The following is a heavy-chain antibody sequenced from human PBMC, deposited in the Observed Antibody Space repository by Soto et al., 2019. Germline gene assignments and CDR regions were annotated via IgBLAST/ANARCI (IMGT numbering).Heavy chain of an antibody. CDR1: GGTFSSYA. V-gene: IGHV1-69*06. J-gene: IGHJ5*02. D-gene: IGHD5-18*01. CDR3: ANSPQHGYSYGFNWFDP. Sequence: SVKVSCKASGGTFSSYAISWVRQAPGQGLEWMGGIIPIFGTANYAQKFQGRVTITADKSTSTAYMELSSLRSEDTAVYYCANSPQHGYSYGFNWFDPWGQGTLVTVSS. CDR2: IIPIFGTA.